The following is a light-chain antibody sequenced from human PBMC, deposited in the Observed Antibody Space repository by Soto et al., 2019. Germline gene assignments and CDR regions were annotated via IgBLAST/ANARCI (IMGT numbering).Light chain of an antibody. V-gene: IGKV1-5*01. CDR3: QQYGSSPLT. CDR1: QTISNW. CDR2: DAS. J-gene: IGKJ4*01. Sequence: DIQMTQSPSTLSASVGDRVTITCRASQTISNWLAWYQQKPGKAPKLLIYDASTLESGVPSRFSGGGFGTEFTLTISRLEPEDFAVYYCQQYGSSPLTFGGGTKVEIK.